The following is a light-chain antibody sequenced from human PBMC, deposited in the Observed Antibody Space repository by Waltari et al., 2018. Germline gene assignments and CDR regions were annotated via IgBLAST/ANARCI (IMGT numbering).Light chain of an antibody. V-gene: IGKV3-15*01. J-gene: IGKJ1*01. Sequence: EIVMTQSPATLSVSPGERATLSCRASQSVRSNLAWYQQKPGQAPRLLIYGAPTRAPGIPARFSGSGSGTEFTLTISSLQSEDFAVYYCQQYNNWPPWTFGQGTKVEIK. CDR3: QQYNNWPPWT. CDR2: GAP. CDR1: QSVRSN.